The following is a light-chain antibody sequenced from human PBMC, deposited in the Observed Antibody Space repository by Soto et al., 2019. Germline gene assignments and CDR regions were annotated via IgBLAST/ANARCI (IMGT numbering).Light chain of an antibody. CDR3: QQYSSYEWT. Sequence: DIQMTQSPSTLSASVGDRVTITCRASQSISDWLAWYQQKPGKAPKLLIYKASSLERGVPSRFTGSGSGTEFTLTISSLQPDDFATYYCQQYSSYEWTFRQGTKVEIK. CDR1: QSISDW. J-gene: IGKJ1*01. CDR2: KAS. V-gene: IGKV1-5*03.